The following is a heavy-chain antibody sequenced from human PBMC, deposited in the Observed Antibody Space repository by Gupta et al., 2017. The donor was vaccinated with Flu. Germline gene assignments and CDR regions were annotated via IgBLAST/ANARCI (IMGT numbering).Heavy chain of an antibody. CDR3: AREGYSGNDLGAFDI. D-gene: IGHD5-12*01. V-gene: IGHV1-2*02. CDR2: INANSGGT. CDR1: GYTFPGTL. J-gene: IGHJ3*02. Sequence: QVQLVRAGAEVKDPGAPVKGSCKGSGYTFPGTLMHWVRKGPGQGLEWMGWINANSGGTDSAQKFQGRVTMTRDTSITTAYMEVTRLRSDDTAVYYCAREGYSGNDLGAFDIWGQGTVVTVSS.